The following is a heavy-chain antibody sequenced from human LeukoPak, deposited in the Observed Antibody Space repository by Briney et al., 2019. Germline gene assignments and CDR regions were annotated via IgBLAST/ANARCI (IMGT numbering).Heavy chain of an antibody. D-gene: IGHD3-3*01. CDR2: IGTAGDT. V-gene: IGHV3-13*01. CDR1: GFTFSSYD. J-gene: IGHJ4*02. CDR3: AKGEDYDFWSGYYVGFDY. Sequence: GGSLRLSCAASGFTFSSYDMHWVRQATGKGLEWVSAIGTAGDTYYPGSVKGRFTISRDNSKNTLYLQMNSLRAEDTAVYYCAKGEDYDFWSGYYVGFDYWGQGTLVTVSS.